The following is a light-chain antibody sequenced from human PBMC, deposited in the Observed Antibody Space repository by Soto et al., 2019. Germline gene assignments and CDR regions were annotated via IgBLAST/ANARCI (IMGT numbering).Light chain of an antibody. J-gene: IGKJ1*01. CDR2: GAS. Sequence: IVLTQSPGTLSFSPWYRSTLSCSASQSVSSNYLAWYQQKPGQAPRLLIFGASSRATGIPDRFRGSGSGTDFTLTISRLEPEDFAVYYCQQYGSSPRTFGQGTKVDTK. CDR3: QQYGSSPRT. V-gene: IGKV3-20*01. CDR1: QSVSSNY.